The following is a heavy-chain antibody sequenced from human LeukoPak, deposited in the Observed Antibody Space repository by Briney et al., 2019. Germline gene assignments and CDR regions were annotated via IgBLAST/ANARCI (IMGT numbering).Heavy chain of an antibody. Sequence: GGSLRLSCSASGFTFSSYSMNWVRQAPGKGLEWVSSISSSSSYIYYADSVKGRFTISRDNSKNTLYLQMNSLRAEDTAVYYCAKDKTSSGWYGDYWGQGTLVTVSS. CDR3: AKDKTSSGWYGDY. CDR2: ISSSSSYI. CDR1: GFTFSSYS. V-gene: IGHV3-21*04. J-gene: IGHJ4*02. D-gene: IGHD6-19*01.